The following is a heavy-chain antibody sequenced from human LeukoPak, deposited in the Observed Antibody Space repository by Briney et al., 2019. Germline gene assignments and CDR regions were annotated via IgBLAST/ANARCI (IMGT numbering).Heavy chain of an antibody. CDR2: IYHSGST. V-gene: IGHV4-59*01. Sequence: SETLSLTCTVSDDSINTDYWSWIRQPPGKGLEWIGYIYHSGSTNYNPSLRSRVTISVDTSKSQLSLKLNYVTAADTAVYFCAIERWLHAYYSYYYMDVWGRGTTVTVSS. CDR3: AIERWLHAYYSYYYMDV. D-gene: IGHD3-22*01. J-gene: IGHJ6*03. CDR1: DDSINTDY.